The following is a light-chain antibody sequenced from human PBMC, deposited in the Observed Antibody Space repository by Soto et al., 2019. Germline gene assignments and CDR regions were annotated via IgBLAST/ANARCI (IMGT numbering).Light chain of an antibody. CDR3: CSYARSSTYV. J-gene: IGLJ1*01. CDR2: EGT. Sequence: QSALTQPPSASGSPGQSVTISCTGTSSDVGGYNYVSWYQQHPGRAPKLMIYEGTKRPSGVSNRFSGSKSGNTASLTISGLQAEDEADYYCCSYARSSTYVFGSGTKLTVL. CDR1: SSDVGGYNY. V-gene: IGLV2-23*01.